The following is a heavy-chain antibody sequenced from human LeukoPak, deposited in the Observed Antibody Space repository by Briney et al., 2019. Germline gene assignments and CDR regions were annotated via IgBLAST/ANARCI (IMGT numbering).Heavy chain of an antibody. CDR2: TYYRSKWYN. CDR3: ARGSSGWYYFDY. V-gene: IGHV6-1*01. J-gene: IGHJ4*02. CDR1: GDSVSSNSAA. D-gene: IGHD6-19*01. Sequence: SQTLSLTCALSGDSVSSNSAAWNWIRQSPSRGLEWLGRTYYRSKWYNDYAISVKSRITINPDTSKNQFSLQLNSVTPEDAAMYYCARGSSGWYYFDYWGQGTPVTVSS.